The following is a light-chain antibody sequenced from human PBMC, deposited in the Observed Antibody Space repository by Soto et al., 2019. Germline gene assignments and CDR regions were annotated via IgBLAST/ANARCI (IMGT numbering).Light chain of an antibody. CDR1: SGHSSYA. J-gene: IGLJ2*01. Sequence: QPVLTQSPSASASLGASVKLTCTLSSGHSSYAIAWHQQQPEKGPRYLIKLNSDGSHSKGDGIPDRFSGSSSGAERYLTISSLQSEDEADYYCQTWVTGIVVFGGGTKVTVL. V-gene: IGLV4-69*01. CDR3: QTWVTGIVV. CDR2: LNSDGSH.